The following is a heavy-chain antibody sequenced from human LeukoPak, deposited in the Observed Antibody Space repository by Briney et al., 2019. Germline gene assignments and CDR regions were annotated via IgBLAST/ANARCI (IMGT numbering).Heavy chain of an antibody. CDR3: ARDSLSSGWYELGY. CDR2: FRSDGTT. J-gene: IGHJ4*02. D-gene: IGHD6-19*01. CDR1: GFTVSSSY. V-gene: IGHV3-53*01. Sequence: PGGSLRLSCEASGFTVSSSYMSWVRQAPGKGLECVSVFRSDGTTYYAESVKGRFTISRDNSKNTLHLQMNSLRVEGTAVYYCARDSLSSGWYELGYWGQGALVTVSS.